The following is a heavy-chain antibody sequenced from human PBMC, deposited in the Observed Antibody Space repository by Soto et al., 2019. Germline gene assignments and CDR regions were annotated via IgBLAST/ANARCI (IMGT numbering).Heavy chain of an antibody. CDR3: ARVQRVAVSAYYYYYYGMDV. CDR1: GGSFSGYY. D-gene: IGHD6-19*01. CDR2: INHSGST. J-gene: IGHJ6*04. V-gene: IGHV4-34*01. Sequence: SETLSLTCAVYGGSFSGYYWSWIRQPPGKGLEWIGEINHSGSTNYNPSLKSRVTISVDTSKNQFSLKLSSVTAADTPVYYCARVQRVAVSAYYYYYYGMDVWGKGTTVTVSS.